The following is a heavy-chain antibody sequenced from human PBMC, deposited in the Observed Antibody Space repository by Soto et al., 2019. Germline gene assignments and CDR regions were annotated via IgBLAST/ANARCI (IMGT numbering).Heavy chain of an antibody. J-gene: IGHJ6*03. CDR2: IYPGDSES. CDR1: GYRVNTYW. CDR3: ARGAPYYYYHDMGV. Sequence: PVAAQTSSGKRSGYRVNTYWIGSVRQMPGKGLEWMGIIYPGDSESRYSPSFRGQVTISADKSISTAYLQWSSLKASDTAMYYCARGAPYYYYHDMGVWGKGTTVTLSS. V-gene: IGHV5-51*01.